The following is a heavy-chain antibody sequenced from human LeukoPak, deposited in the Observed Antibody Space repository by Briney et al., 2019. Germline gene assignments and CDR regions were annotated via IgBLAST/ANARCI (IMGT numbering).Heavy chain of an antibody. CDR3: ARGLGYGEYLVPFDI. V-gene: IGHV4-34*01. D-gene: IGHD4-17*01. Sequence: KPSETLSLTCAVYGGSFSGYYWSWIRQPPGKGLEWIGEINHSGSTNYNPSLKSRVTISVDTSKNQFSLKLSSVTAADTAVYYCARGLGYGEYLVPFDIWGQGTLVTVSS. CDR2: INHSGST. CDR1: GGSFSGYY. J-gene: IGHJ3*02.